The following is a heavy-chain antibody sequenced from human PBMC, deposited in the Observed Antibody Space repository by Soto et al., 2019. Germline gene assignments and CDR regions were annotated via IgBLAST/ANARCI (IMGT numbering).Heavy chain of an antibody. Sequence: QPGGSLRLSCAASGFTFSNYAMSWVRQAPGKGLDWVAAISGGGTRTYYADSVKGRSTISGDNSKNTLYLQMNSVRVEDRAVYYCAKDVYTSSWYGFDSWGPGT. CDR1: GFTFSNYA. J-gene: IGHJ4*02. CDR3: AKDVYTSSWYGFDS. D-gene: IGHD6-13*01. CDR2: ISGGGTRT. V-gene: IGHV3-23*01.